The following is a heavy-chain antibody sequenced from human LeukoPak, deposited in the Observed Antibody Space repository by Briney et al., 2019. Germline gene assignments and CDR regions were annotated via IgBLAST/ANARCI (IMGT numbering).Heavy chain of an antibody. CDR2: ISPDGSSA. CDR1: GFTFSSYW. D-gene: IGHD3-10*01. Sequence: QPRGSLRLSCAASGFTFSSYWMHWVRQAPGKGLVWVSRISPDGSSASYADSVKGRFTISRDNAKNTLSLRMNSLRAEDTAVYYCAREESRNDAFDIWGQGTMVTVSS. CDR3: AREESRNDAFDI. V-gene: IGHV3-74*01. J-gene: IGHJ3*02.